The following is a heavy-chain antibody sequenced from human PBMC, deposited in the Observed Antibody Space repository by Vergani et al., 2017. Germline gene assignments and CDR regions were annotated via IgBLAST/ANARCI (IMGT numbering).Heavy chain of an antibody. CDR3: ARISGGSAPYLRY. V-gene: IGHV3-7*01. Sequence: DVNLKESGGGLVKPGGSLSLSSAAPGFTFGDYYMAWIRLAPGKGLDWVASRKRDGTETFYGDSVTGRFTIYRDHAKTTLYLQMNSLRDEDRGVYYCARISGGSAPYLRYWVQGTLVTVAS. CDR2: RKRDGTET. D-gene: IGHD2-15*01. CDR1: GFTFGDYY. J-gene: IGHJ1*01.